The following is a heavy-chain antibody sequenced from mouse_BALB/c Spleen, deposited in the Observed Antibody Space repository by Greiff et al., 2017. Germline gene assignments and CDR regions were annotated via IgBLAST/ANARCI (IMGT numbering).Heavy chain of an antibody. CDR2: ISNGGGST. J-gene: IGHJ2*01. CDR3: AGGVHYFDY. Sequence: EVQVVESGGGLVQPGGSLKLSCAASGFTFSSYTMSWVRQTPEKRLEWVAYISNGGGSTYYPDTVKGRFTISRDNAKNTLYLQMSSLKSEDTAMYYCAGGVHYFDYWGQGTTLTVSS. CDR1: GFTFSSYT. V-gene: IGHV5-12-2*01.